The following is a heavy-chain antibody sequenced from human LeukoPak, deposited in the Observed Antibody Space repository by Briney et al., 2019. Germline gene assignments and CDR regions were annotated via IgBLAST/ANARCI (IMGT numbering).Heavy chain of an antibody. CDR1: GYTFTSYG. D-gene: IGHD3-10*01. CDR3: ARDYGSGSYIGDAFDI. V-gene: IGHV1-18*01. J-gene: IGHJ3*02. Sequence: ASVKVSCKASGYTFTSYGLSWVRQAPGQGLEWMGWISAYNGNTNYAQKLQGRVTMTTDTSTSTAYMELRSLRSDDTAVYYCARDYGSGSYIGDAFDIWGQGTMVTVSS. CDR2: ISAYNGNT.